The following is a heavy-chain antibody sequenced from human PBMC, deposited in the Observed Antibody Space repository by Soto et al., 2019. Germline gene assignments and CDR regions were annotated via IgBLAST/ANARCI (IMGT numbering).Heavy chain of an antibody. J-gene: IGHJ6*02. V-gene: IGHV4-39*01. D-gene: IGHD3-10*01. CDR1: GGSIGGSNYF. Sequence: PSETLSLTCSVSGGSIGGSNYFWGWIRQSPWAGLEWLGTIYSSGRTYYSPSLKSRITMSLDTSKNQFSLRLGSVTAADTAVYYCQRRPFGVRGVKTMDVWGPGTPVTVSS. CDR3: QRRPFGVRGVKTMDV. CDR2: IYSSGRT.